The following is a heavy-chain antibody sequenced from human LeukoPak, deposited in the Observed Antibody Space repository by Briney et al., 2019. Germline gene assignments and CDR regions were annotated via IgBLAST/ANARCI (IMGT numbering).Heavy chain of an antibody. J-gene: IGHJ4*02. CDR3: ARHQFSSPEFVY. CDR1: AGSISNYY. Sequence: PLETLSLTCTVSAGSISNYYWSWIRQPPGKGLEWIGYIYYSGRTNYTPSLKSRLTISVDTSKNQFSLKLSSVTAADTAVYYCARHQFSSPEFVYWGQGIPVTVSS. CDR2: IYYSGRT. D-gene: IGHD2/OR15-2a*01. V-gene: IGHV4-59*08.